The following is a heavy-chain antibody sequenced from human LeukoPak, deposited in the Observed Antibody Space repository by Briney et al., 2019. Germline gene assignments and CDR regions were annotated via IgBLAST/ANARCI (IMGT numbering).Heavy chain of an antibody. V-gene: IGHV4-59*01. CDR1: AGSISSYY. J-gene: IGHJ4*02. CDR3: ARGVYDYVWGSYRPTSYYFDY. CDR2: IYYSGST. Sequence: PSETLSLTCTVSAGSISSYYWSWIRQPPGKGLEWIGYIYYSGSTNYNPSLKSRVTISVDTSKNQFSLKLSSVTAADTAVYYCARGVYDYVWGSYRPTSYYFDYWGQGTLVTVSS. D-gene: IGHD3-16*02.